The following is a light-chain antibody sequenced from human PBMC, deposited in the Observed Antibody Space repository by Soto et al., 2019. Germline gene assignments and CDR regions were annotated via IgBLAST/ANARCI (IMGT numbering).Light chain of an antibody. CDR2: RAS. CDR1: LGIDDW. V-gene: IGKV1-5*03. CDR3: QEYNSY. J-gene: IGKJ4*01. Sequence: DNKMTQSPSTLSASVGDRVTITCRASLGIDDWLAWYQQKPGKVPKLLIYRASNLESGVPSRFSGSGFGTEFTLTISNLQPDDCGTYYCQEYNSYFGGGTKVEIK.